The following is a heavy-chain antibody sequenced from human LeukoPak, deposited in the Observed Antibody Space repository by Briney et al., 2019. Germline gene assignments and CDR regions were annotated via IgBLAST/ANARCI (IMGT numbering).Heavy chain of an antibody. CDR1: GFTISTYS. V-gene: IGHV3-21*04. J-gene: IGHJ4*02. CDR3: ARESERSGWYDY. CDR2: ISGRNSYM. D-gene: IGHD6-19*01. Sequence: GGSLRLSCAASGFTISTYSMNWVRQAPGKGLEWVSSISGRNSYMFYADSVRGRFTISRDNAKNSLYLQMSSLRSEDTALYYCARESERSGWYDYWGQGTLVTVSS.